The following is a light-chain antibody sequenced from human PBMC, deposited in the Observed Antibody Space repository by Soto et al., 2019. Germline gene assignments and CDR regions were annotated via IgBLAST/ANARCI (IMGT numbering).Light chain of an antibody. Sequence: DIQMTQSPSTLSASVGDRVTITCRASQSISNHLNWYQQKPGKAPKLLIFAASSLQSGVPSRFSGSRSGPDFTLTISSLQPEDFATYYCQQSYSSPPTFGQGTKVEI. CDR2: AAS. CDR1: QSISNH. V-gene: IGKV1-39*01. J-gene: IGKJ1*01. CDR3: QQSYSSPPT.